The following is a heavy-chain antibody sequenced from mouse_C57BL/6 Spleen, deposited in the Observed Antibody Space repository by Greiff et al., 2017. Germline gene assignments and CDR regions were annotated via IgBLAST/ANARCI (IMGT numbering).Heavy chain of an antibody. J-gene: IGHJ2*01. V-gene: IGHV1-69*01. CDR2: IDPSDSYT. CDR3: VTGRYFDY. CDR1: GYTFTSYW. Sequence: VQLQQPGAELVMPGASVKLSCKASGYTFTSYWMHWVKQRPGQGLEWIGEIDPSDSYTNYNQKFKGKSTLTVDKSSSTAYMQLSSLTSEDSAVYYCVTGRYFDYWGQGTTLTVSS. D-gene: IGHD4-1*01.